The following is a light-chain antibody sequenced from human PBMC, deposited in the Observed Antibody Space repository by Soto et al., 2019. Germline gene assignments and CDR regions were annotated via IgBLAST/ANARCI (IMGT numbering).Light chain of an antibody. CDR3: RTYTSSRTNV. CDR1: SSDVGGYNF. Sequence: QSALTQPASVSGSPGQSIAISCTGSSSDVGGYNFVSWYQQHPGKAPKLMISDVSNRPSGVSDRCSGSKSGNSASLTISGPEDEDDADYCCRTYTSSRTNVFGTGTKLTVL. J-gene: IGLJ1*01. CDR2: DVS. V-gene: IGLV2-14*01.